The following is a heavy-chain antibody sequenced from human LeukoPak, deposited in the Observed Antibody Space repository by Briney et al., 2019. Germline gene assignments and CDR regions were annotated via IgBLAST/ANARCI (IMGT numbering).Heavy chain of an antibody. V-gene: IGHV5-51*01. J-gene: IGHJ6*03. D-gene: IGHD2-2*01. CDR3: ARPALYCSSTVCPPYMDV. Sequence: GESLKISCQGSGYSFTSYWIGWVRQMPGKGLEWMGIIYPGDSDTRYSPSFQGQVTISADKSISTAYLQWSSLKASDTAMYYCARPALYCSSTVCPPYMDVWGKGTTVTVSS. CDR1: GYSFTSYW. CDR2: IYPGDSDT.